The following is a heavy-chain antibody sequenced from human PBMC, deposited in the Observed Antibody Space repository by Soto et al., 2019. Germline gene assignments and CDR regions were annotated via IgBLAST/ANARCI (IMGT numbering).Heavy chain of an antibody. J-gene: IGHJ6*03. Sequence: EVQLVESGGGLVQPGGSLRLSCAASGFTFSNYWMYWVRQAPGKGLEWVSRINSDGSVASYADSVKGRLTISRDNVKNTLYLQMDSLRAEDTAVYYCARGDCVGGSCYSLAGSSYYYMDAWGKGTTVTVFS. D-gene: IGHD2-15*01. CDR3: ARGDCVGGSCYSLAGSSYYYMDA. CDR2: INSDGSVA. CDR1: GFTFSNYW. V-gene: IGHV3-74*02.